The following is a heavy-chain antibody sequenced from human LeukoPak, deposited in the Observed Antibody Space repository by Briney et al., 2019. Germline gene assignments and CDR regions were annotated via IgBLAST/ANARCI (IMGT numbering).Heavy chain of an antibody. CDR3: AREGVRNKKYDYVWGSYRYFGGGYFDY. CDR2: INHSGST. D-gene: IGHD3-16*02. V-gene: IGHV4-34*01. Sequence: SETLSLTCAVYGGSFSGYYWSWIRQPPGKGLEWIGEINHSGSTNYNPSLKSRVTISVDTSKNQFSLKLSSVTAADTAVYYCAREGVRNKKYDYVWGSYRYFGGGYFDYWGQGTLVTVSS. CDR1: GGSFSGYY. J-gene: IGHJ4*02.